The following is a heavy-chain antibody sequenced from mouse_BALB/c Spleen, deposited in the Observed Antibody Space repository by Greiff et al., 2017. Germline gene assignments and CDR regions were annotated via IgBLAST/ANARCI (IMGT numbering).Heavy chain of an antibody. J-gene: IGHJ3*01. CDR3: ARDGYYAAY. V-gene: IGHV5-4*02. Sequence: EVQLQESGGGLVKPGGSLKLSCAASGFTFSDYYMYWVRQTPEKRLEWVATISDGGSYTYYPDSVKGRFTISRDNAKNNLYLQMSSLKSEDTAMYYCARDGYYAAYWGQGTLVTVSA. D-gene: IGHD2-3*01. CDR1: GFTFSDYY. CDR2: ISDGGSYT.